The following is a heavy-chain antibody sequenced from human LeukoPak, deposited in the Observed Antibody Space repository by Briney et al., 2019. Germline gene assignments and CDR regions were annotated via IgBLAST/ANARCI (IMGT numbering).Heavy chain of an antibody. V-gene: IGHV1-2*06. CDR3: ARSPRGGAYMRGYFDY. Sequence: GASVKVPCSTSGYTFTDYYIYWVRQAPGQGLEWMARINPNSGGTNFAQKFQGRVTMTRDTSISTAHMELSSLRSDDTAVYYCARSPRGGAYMRGYFDYWGQGTLVTVSS. CDR1: GYTFTDYY. J-gene: IGHJ4*02. CDR2: INPNSGGT. D-gene: IGHD2-2*02.